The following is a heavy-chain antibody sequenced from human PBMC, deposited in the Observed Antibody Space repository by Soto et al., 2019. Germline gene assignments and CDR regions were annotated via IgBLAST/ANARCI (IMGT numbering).Heavy chain of an antibody. Sequence: ASVKVSCKASGYTFTSYYMHWVRQAPGQGLEWMGIINPSGGSTSYAQKFQGRVTMTRDTSTSTVYMELSSLRSEDTAVYHCARDLGYCSGGSCYSIFDYWGQGTLVTVSS. CDR2: INPSGGST. V-gene: IGHV1-46*03. CDR1: GYTFTSYY. J-gene: IGHJ4*02. CDR3: ARDLGYCSGGSCYSIFDY. D-gene: IGHD2-15*01.